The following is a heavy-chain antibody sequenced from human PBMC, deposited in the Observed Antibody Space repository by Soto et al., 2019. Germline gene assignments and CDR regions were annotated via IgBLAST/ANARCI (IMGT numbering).Heavy chain of an antibody. CDR1: GFTFSTYA. CDR2: ISGTDGST. D-gene: IGHD3-10*01. CDR3: AKLYSYSSGSYSAYWYFDL. Sequence: GGSLRLSCAASGFTFSTYAMNWVRQAPGKGLECVSTISGTDGSTQYADSVKGRFTISRDNSKNTVYLQMNSLRAEDTAVYYCAKLYSYSSGSYSAYWYFDLWGRGTLVTVSS. V-gene: IGHV3-23*01. J-gene: IGHJ2*01.